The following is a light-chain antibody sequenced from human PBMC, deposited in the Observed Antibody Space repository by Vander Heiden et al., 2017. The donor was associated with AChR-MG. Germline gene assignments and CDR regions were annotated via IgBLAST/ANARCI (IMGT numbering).Light chain of an antibody. V-gene: IGLV1-44*01. J-gene: IGLJ1*01. CDR1: SSNIGTNY. CDR3: AAWDDSLNGYV. Sequence: QSVLTQPPSASGTPGQRATISCSGSSSNIGTNYVNWYQQLPGTAPKLLIYSNNQRPSGVPDRFSGSKSGTSASLAISGLQSEDEADYYCAAWDDSLNGYVFGTGTKVTVL. CDR2: SNN.